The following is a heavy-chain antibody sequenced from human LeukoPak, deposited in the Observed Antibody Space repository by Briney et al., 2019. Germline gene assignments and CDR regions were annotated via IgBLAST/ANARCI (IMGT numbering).Heavy chain of an antibody. J-gene: IGHJ4*02. CDR3: TRDMITFGGVIPNY. CDR2: IRSKANSYAT. V-gene: IGHV3-73*01. D-gene: IGHD3-16*02. Sequence: GGSLRLSCAVSGFTFSGSAMHWVRQASGKGLEWVGRIRSKANSYATAYAASVKGRFTISRDDSKNTAYLQMNSLKTEDTAVYYCTRDMITFGGVIPNYWGQGTLVTVSS. CDR1: GFTFSGSA.